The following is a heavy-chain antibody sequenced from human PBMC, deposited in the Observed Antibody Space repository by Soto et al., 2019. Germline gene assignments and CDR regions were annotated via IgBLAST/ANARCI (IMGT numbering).Heavy chain of an antibody. Sequence: VQLQQWGAGLVKPSETLSLSCAVYGQSFSGHSWAWIRQPPGKGLEWIGEISESGSTYYNPSLKSRVTISTDTSKNQFSLKLSSVTAADTAAYFCARGSGIVALPGELEDVNYDFWGQGTLVNVSS. V-gene: IGHV4-34*01. CDR2: ISESGST. CDR3: ARGSGIVALPGELEDVNYDF. J-gene: IGHJ4*02. D-gene: IGHD1-1*01. CDR1: GQSFSGHS.